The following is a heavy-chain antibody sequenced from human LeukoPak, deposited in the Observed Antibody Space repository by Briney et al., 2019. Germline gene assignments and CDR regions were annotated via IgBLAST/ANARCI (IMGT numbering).Heavy chain of an antibody. CDR2: MNPNSGNT. CDR3: ARCPGQYQLLYRRYYYYGMDV. V-gene: IGHV1-8*01. D-gene: IGHD2-2*02. J-gene: IGHJ6*02. CDR1: GYTFTSYD. Sequence: ASVKVSCKASGYTFTSYDIIWVRQATGQGLEWMGWMNPNSGNTGYAQKFQGRVTMTRNTSISTAYMELSSLRSEDTAVYHCARCPGQYQLLYRRYYYYGMDVWGHGTTVTVSS.